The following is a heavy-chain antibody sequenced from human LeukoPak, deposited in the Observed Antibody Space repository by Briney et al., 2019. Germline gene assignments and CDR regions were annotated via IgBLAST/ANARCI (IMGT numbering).Heavy chain of an antibody. CDR3: ASSRDSHYYYYGMDV. CDR1: GGSISSYY. V-gene: IGHV4-4*08. Sequence: SETLSLTCTVSGGSISSYYWSWIRQPPGKGLEWIGRIYIGGSTNYNPSLKSRVTISVDTSENQFSLKLSSVTAADTAVYYCASSRDSHYYYYGMDVWGQGTTVTVSS. D-gene: IGHD3/OR15-3a*01. CDR2: IYIGGST. J-gene: IGHJ6*02.